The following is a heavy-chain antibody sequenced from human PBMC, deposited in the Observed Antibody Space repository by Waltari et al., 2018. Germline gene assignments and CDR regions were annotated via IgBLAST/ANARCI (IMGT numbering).Heavy chain of an antibody. J-gene: IGHJ4*02. Sequence: EVQLVESGGGLVQPGGSLRLSCAASGFTFSRCWMSWVRQAPGKGLEWVANIKQDGSEKYYVDSVKGRFTISRDNAKNSLYLQMNSLRAEDTAVYYCARDDHSDYWGQGTLVTVSS. V-gene: IGHV3-7*01. CDR1: GFTFSRCW. CDR2: IKQDGSEK. CDR3: ARDDHSDY.